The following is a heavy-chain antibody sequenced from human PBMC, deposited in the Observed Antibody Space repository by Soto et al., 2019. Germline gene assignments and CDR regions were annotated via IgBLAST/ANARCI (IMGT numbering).Heavy chain of an antibody. CDR2: IYYSGST. Sequence: TSETLSLTCTVSGGSISSYYWSWIRQPPGKGLEWIGYIYYSGSTNYNPSLKSRVTISVDTSKNQFSLKLSSVTAADTAVYYCARDGAAGHYYYYGMDVWGQGTTVTVSS. V-gene: IGHV4-59*01. CDR1: GGSISSYY. D-gene: IGHD6-13*01. CDR3: ARDGAAGHYYYYGMDV. J-gene: IGHJ6*02.